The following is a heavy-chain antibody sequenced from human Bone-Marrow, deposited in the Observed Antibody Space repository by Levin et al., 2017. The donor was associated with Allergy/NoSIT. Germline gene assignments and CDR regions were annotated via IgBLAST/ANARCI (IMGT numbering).Heavy chain of an antibody. D-gene: IGHD1-1*01. V-gene: IGHV4-34*01. CDR3: ARGRREAVWTQSILNYFYYGMDV. CDR2: INHSGFT. CDR1: GGSFSDYV. Sequence: SETLSLTCAVSGGSFSDYVWIWIRQSPGKGPEWIGQINHSGFTDYNPSLKSRVTISLDTPKSQISLRLRPVAGADAHKYCRARGRREAVWTQSILNYFYYGMDVWGQGTTVAVSS. J-gene: IGHJ6*02.